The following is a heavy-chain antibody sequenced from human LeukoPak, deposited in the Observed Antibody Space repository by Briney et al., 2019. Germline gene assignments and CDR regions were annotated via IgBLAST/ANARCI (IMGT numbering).Heavy chain of an antibody. CDR3: ASGGITAMAYSPLGNWFDP. Sequence: PSETLSLTCTVSGGSIYSYYWSWIRQPPGKGLEWIGYIYYSGSTNYNPSLKSRVTLSVDTSKNQFSLKLSSVTAADTAVYYCASGGITAMAYSPLGNWFDPWGQGTLVTVSS. V-gene: IGHV4-59*12. CDR2: IYYSGST. D-gene: IGHD5-18*01. J-gene: IGHJ5*02. CDR1: GGSIYSYY.